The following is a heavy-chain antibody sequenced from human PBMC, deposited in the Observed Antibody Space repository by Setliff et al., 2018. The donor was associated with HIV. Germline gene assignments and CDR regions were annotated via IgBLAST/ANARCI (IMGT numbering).Heavy chain of an antibody. V-gene: IGHV3-23*01. D-gene: IGHD1-7*01. CDR3: ARGRNRNYVVYGMDV. CDR1: GFTFSDYA. CDR2: ISGSGGST. J-gene: IGHJ6*02. Sequence: PGGSLRLSCAASGFTFSDYAMSWVRQAPGKGLEWVSVISGSGGSTYYADSVKGRFTISRDNSKNTLFLQMNSLRTEDTAVFYCARGRNRNYVVYGMDVWGQGTTVTVSS.